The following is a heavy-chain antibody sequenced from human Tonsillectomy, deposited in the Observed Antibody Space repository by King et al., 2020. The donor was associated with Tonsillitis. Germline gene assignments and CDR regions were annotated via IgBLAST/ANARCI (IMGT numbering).Heavy chain of an antibody. Sequence: VQLVESGGGLVKPGGSLRLSCAASGFTFSSYSMNWFRQAPGNGLEWVSSISSSSSYIYYADSVKGRFTISRDNAKNSLYLQMNSLRAEDTAVYYCARSGPGPLRFLEWSHIMGVDYWGQGTLVTVSS. CDR2: ISSSSSYI. CDR1: GFTFSSYS. CDR3: ARSGPGPLRFLEWSHIMGVDY. V-gene: IGHV3-21*01. D-gene: IGHD3-3*01. J-gene: IGHJ4*02.